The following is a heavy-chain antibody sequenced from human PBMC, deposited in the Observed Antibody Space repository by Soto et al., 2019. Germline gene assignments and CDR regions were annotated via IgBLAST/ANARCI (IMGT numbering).Heavy chain of an antibody. V-gene: IGHV3-30-3*01. J-gene: IGHJ4*02. CDR1: GFTFSSYA. D-gene: IGHD3-22*01. Sequence: GGSLRLSCAASGFTFSSYAMHWVRQAPGKGLEWVAVISYDGSNKYYADSVKGRFTISRDNSKNTLYLQMNSLRAEDTAVYYCALTYDSSGYYYLSIDYWGQGTLVTVSS. CDR3: ALTYDSSGYYYLSIDY. CDR2: ISYDGSNK.